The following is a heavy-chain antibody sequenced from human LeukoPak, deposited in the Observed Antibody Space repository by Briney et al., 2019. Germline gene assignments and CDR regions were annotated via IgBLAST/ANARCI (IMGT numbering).Heavy chain of an antibody. CDR1: GYVFTRYG. Sequence: GASVKVSCKASGYVFTRYGISWVRQAPGQGLEWMGWISPYNDNTNYAQMLQGRVTMTTDTSTSTAYMELRSLTSDDTAVYYCARVLIVAVPAANAFDIWGQGTMVTVSS. D-gene: IGHD2-2*01. V-gene: IGHV1-18*01. J-gene: IGHJ3*02. CDR2: ISPYNDNT. CDR3: ARVLIVAVPAANAFDI.